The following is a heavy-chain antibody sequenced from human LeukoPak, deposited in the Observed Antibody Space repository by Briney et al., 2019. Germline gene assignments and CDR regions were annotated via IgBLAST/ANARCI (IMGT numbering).Heavy chain of an antibody. V-gene: IGHV3-30*02. CDR1: GFTFSHYD. J-gene: IGHJ4*02. CDR3: AKPVHYIGSGNNYRYFDS. Sequence: GGSLRLSCVTSGFTFSHYDMNWVRQAPGEGLKWVAFIRYDGSNTDYAGSVKGRCTISRHNSKNTVYLEVDSLTTDDTAVYYCAKPVHYIGSGNNYRYFDSWGQGTLVTVSS. D-gene: IGHD3-10*01. CDR2: IRYDGSNT.